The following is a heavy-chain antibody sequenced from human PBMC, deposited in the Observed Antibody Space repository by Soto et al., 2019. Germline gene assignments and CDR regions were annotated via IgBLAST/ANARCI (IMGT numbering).Heavy chain of an antibody. V-gene: IGHV4-34*01. CDR2: INHSGNT. Sequence: QVQLQQWGAGLLKPSETLSLTCGVYGGSFSGYYWSWIRQPPGKGQEWIGEINHSGNTKYSPSLKSLVTKSVDTSENQFSLKLSSATAADTAVYYCARCDYDRSGPIDYWGQGILVTVSS. D-gene: IGHD3-22*01. CDR1: GGSFSGYY. J-gene: IGHJ4*02. CDR3: ARCDYDRSGPIDY.